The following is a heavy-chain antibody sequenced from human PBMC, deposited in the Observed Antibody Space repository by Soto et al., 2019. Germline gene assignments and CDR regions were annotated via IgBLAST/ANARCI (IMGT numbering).Heavy chain of an antibody. V-gene: IGHV3-30*18. CDR1: GFSFSSYG. CDR2: ISYDETNK. J-gene: IGHJ4*02. D-gene: IGHD3-10*01. CDR3: AKDWGTYYYGAGSSH. Sequence: QVQLVESGGGVVQPGRSLRLSCTTSGFSFSSYGMNWVRQAPGKGLEWVAMISYDETNKYYADSVKGQFTISRDNSKNTLYLQMNSLRIEDTAVYYCAKDWGTYYYGAGSSHWGQGTLVTVSS.